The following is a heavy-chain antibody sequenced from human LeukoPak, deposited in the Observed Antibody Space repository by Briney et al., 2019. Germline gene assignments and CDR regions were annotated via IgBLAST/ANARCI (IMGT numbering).Heavy chain of an antibody. CDR3: ARTTEGGYTYDYFYYYYMDV. CDR1: GGSISSYY. Sequence: SETLSLTCTVSGGSISSYYWSWIRQPPGKGLEWIGYIYYSGSTNYNPSLKSRVTISVDTSKNQFSLKLSSVSAADTAVYYCARTTEGGYTYDYFYYYYMDVWGKGTTVTISS. J-gene: IGHJ6*03. V-gene: IGHV4-59*01. D-gene: IGHD5-18*01. CDR2: IYYSGST.